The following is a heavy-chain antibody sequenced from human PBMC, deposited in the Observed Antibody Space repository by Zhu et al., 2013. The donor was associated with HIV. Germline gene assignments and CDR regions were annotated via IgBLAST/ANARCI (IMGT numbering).Heavy chain of an antibody. D-gene: IGHD3-9*01. CDR1: GYTFTSYD. CDR2: MNPNSGNT. V-gene: IGHV1-8*01. J-gene: IGHJ4*02. Sequence: QVQLVQSGAEVKKPGASVKVSCKASGYTFTSYDINWVRQATGQGLEWMGWMNPNSGNTGYAQKFQGRVTMTRNTSISTAYMELSSLRSEDTAVYYCARAIYDILTGSLLVYYFDYWGQGTLVTVSS. CDR3: ARAIYDILTGSLLVYYFDY.